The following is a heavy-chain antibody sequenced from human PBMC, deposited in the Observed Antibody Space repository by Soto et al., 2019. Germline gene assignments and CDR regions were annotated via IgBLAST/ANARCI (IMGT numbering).Heavy chain of an antibody. CDR2: INHSGST. V-gene: IGHV4-39*07. CDR1: GGSISSSSYY. J-gene: IGHJ6*02. D-gene: IGHD2-15*01. CDR3: ARSRPVVVAVIHYGMDV. Sequence: SETLSLTCTVSGGSISSSSYYWGWIRQPPGKGLEWIGEINHSGSTNYNPSLKSRVTISVDTSKNQFSLKLSSVTAADTAVYYCARSRPVVVAVIHYGMDVWGQGTTVTVSS.